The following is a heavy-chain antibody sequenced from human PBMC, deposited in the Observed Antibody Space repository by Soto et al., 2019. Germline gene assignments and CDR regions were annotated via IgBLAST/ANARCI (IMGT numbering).Heavy chain of an antibody. V-gene: IGHV3-73*01. D-gene: IGHD4-17*01. CDR3: TMNRELGYGDYDFTTFDY. CDR1: GFTFSGSA. J-gene: IGHJ4*02. Sequence: GGSLRLSCAASGFTFSGSAMHWVRQASGKGLEWVGRIRSKANSYATAYAASVKGRFTISRDDSKNTAYLQMNSLKTEDTAVYYCTMNRELGYGDYDFTTFDYWGQGTLVTVSS. CDR2: IRSKANSYAT.